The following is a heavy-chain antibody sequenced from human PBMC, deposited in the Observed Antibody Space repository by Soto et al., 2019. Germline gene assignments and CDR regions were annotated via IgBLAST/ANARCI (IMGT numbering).Heavy chain of an antibody. CDR1: GFTFSSYS. CDR3: AYSSTPFDY. D-gene: IGHD6-13*01. V-gene: IGHV3-23*01. J-gene: IGHJ4*02. CDR2: ISGSGSST. Sequence: PGGSLRLSCAASGFTFSSYSMNWVRQAPGKGLEWVSVISGSGSSTYYADSVKGRFTISRDNSKNTLYVQMNSLRAEDTGVYYCAYSSTPFDYWGQGTLVTVSS.